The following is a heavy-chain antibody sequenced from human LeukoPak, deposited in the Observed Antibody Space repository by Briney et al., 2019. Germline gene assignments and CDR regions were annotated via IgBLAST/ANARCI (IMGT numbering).Heavy chain of an antibody. D-gene: IGHD2-15*01. CDR1: GFTFSSYA. J-gene: IGHJ3*02. V-gene: IGHV3-23*01. CDR3: AKDCSGGSCYDAFDI. CDR2: ISGSGGST. Sequence: GGSLRLSCAASGFTFSSYAMSWVRQAPGKGLEWVSAISGSGGSTYYADSVKGRFTISRDNSKNTLYLQMNSLRAEDMAVYYCAKDCSGGSCYDAFDIWGQGTMVTVSS.